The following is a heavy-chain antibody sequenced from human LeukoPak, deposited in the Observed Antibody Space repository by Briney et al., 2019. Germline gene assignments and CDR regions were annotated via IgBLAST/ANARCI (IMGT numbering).Heavy chain of an antibody. CDR2: ITGSGGDT. D-gene: IGHD4-17*01. CDR1: GFTFSSYA. CDR3: ATYTVTPRHFDY. V-gene: IGHV3-23*01. Sequence: GGCLRLSCEASGFTFSSYAMSWVRQAPGKGLEWVSSITGSGGDTYYVDSVKGRFTISRDNSKNTLYLQMNSLRAEDTVVYYCATYTVTPRHFDYWGQGTLVTVSS. J-gene: IGHJ4*02.